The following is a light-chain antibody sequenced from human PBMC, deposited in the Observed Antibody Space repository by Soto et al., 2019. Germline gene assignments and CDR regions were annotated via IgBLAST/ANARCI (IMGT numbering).Light chain of an antibody. V-gene: IGLV2-14*01. CDR3: SSYTSSSTVV. Sequence: QSVLTQPASVSGSPGQSITISCTGTSSDVGGCNYVSWYQQHPGKAPKLMIYDVSNRPSGVSNRFSCSKSANTASLTISGLQPEDEDAYYCSSYTSSSTVVFGGGTKLTVL. CDR2: DVS. CDR1: SSDVGGCNY. J-gene: IGLJ2*01.